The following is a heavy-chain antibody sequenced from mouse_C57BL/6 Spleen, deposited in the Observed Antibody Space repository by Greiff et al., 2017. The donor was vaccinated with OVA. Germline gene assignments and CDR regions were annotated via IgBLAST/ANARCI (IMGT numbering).Heavy chain of an antibody. CDR2: IDPSDSET. CDR3: ARRGGSSGWYFDV. Sequence: QVQLKQPGAELVRPGSSVKLSCKASGYTFTSYWMHWVKQRPIQGLEWIGNIDPSDSETHYNQKFKDKATLTVDKSSSTAYMQLSSLTSEDSAVYYCARRGGSSGWYFDVWGTGTTVTVSS. J-gene: IGHJ1*03. CDR1: GYTFTSYW. D-gene: IGHD1-1*01. V-gene: IGHV1-52*01.